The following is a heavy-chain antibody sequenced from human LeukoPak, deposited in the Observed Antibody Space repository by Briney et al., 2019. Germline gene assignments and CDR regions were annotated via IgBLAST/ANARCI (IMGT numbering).Heavy chain of an antibody. J-gene: IGHJ4*02. CDR1: GFTFSSYS. Sequence: GGSLRLSCAASGFTFSSYSMNWARQAPGKGLEWVSSIDFTSRYIYNADSVKGRFTISRDNSKNTLYLQMNSLRAEDTAVYYCAKDYDFWSGPWAGGQGTLVTVSS. D-gene: IGHD3-3*01. V-gene: IGHV3-21*01. CDR2: IDFTSRYI. CDR3: AKDYDFWSGPWA.